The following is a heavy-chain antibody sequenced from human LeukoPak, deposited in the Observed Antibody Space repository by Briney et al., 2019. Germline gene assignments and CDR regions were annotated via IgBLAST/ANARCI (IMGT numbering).Heavy chain of an antibody. Sequence: SVKVSCKASGGTFSSYAISWVRQAPGQGLEWMGRIIPILGIANYAQKLQGRVTMTTDTSTSTAYMELRSLRSDDTAVYYCASSSDDYGDYRWGQGTLVTVSS. CDR2: IIPILGIA. CDR1: GGTFSSYA. V-gene: IGHV1-69*04. CDR3: ASSSDDYGDYR. D-gene: IGHD4-17*01. J-gene: IGHJ4*02.